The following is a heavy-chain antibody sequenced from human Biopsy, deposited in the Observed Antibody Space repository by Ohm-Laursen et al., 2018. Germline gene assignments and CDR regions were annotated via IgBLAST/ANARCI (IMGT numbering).Heavy chain of an antibody. CDR2: ISGSGAGT. J-gene: IGHJ5*02. CDR3: VKAYSAIYWFDP. V-gene: IGHV3-23*01. CDR1: GFIFSRND. Sequence: GSLRLSCAASGFIFSRNDMSWVRQAPEKGLEWVSGISGSGAGTYYADSVKGRFTISRDNSKNTLFLQMDSLRADDTAVYYCVKAYSAIYWFDPRGQGTLVTVSS. D-gene: IGHD2-21*01.